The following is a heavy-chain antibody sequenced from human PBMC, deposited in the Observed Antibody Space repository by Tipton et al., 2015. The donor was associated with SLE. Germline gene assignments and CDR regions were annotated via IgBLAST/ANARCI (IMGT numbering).Heavy chain of an antibody. CDR1: GYTFIDNY. V-gene: IGHV1-2*02. CDR3: AGDSGGDYDYYFES. Sequence: QVQLVQSGAEVKKPGASVKVSCTASGYTFIDNYMHWVRQAPGQGLEWMGWIDPIRGDTSYAQKFQGRVNLTLDTSTSTAYMDLTSLKADDTAVYYCAGDSGGDYDYYFESWGQGTLVTVSS. D-gene: IGHD3-3*01. J-gene: IGHJ4*02. CDR2: IDPIRGDT.